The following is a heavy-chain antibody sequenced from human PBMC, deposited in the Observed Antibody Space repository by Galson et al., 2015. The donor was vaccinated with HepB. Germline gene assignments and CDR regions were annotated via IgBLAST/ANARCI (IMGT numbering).Heavy chain of an antibody. Sequence: LRLSCAASGFTVSSNYMSWVRQAPGKGLEWVSVIYSGGSTYYADSVKGRFTISRDNSKNTLYLQMNSLRAEDTAVYYCARGVVVAATRDYYGMDVWGQGTTVTVSS. J-gene: IGHJ6*02. D-gene: IGHD2-15*01. V-gene: IGHV3-66*02. CDR3: ARGVVVAATRDYYGMDV. CDR2: IYSGGST. CDR1: GFTVSSNY.